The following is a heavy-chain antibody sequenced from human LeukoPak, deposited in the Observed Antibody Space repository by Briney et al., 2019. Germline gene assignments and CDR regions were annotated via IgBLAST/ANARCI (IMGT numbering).Heavy chain of an antibody. CDR1: GGSITSSLYH. V-gene: IGHV4-39*01. J-gene: IGHJ6*03. Sequence: PSETLSLTCSVSGGSITSSLYHWGWLRQPPGEGLEWIGNGFHSGSTYYSPSLQSRVAISVDTSTNQFSLKLAAVTAADTAVYYCARQIVSTSRNYYYSYIDVWGKGTSVSVSS. CDR2: GFHSGST. CDR3: ARQIVSTSRNYYYSYIDV. D-gene: IGHD6-6*01.